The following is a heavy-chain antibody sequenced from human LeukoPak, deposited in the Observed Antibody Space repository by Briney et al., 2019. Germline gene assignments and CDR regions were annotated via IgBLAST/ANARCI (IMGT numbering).Heavy chain of an antibody. Sequence: ASVKVSCEASGYTFTGYYMHWVRQAPGQGLEWMGWINPNSGGTNYAQKFQGRVTMARDTPISTAYMELSRLRSDDTAVYYCARVGPYSGSYYDYWGQGTLVTVSS. D-gene: IGHD1-26*01. CDR3: ARVGPYSGSYYDY. CDR1: GYTFTGYY. CDR2: INPNSGGT. V-gene: IGHV1-2*02. J-gene: IGHJ4*02.